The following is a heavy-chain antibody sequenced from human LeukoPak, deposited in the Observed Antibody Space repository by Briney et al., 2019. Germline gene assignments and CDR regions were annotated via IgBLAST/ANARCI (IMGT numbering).Heavy chain of an antibody. CDR1: AGSISSHY. Sequence: SETLSLTCTVSAGSISSHYWSWIRQPPGKGLEWIGYIYYSGSTNYNPSLKSRVTISVDTSKNQFSLKLSSVTAADTAVYYCARGCGGDCYYLDYWGQGTLVTVSS. CDR3: ARGCGGDCYYLDY. D-gene: IGHD2-21*01. CDR2: IYYSGST. V-gene: IGHV4-59*11. J-gene: IGHJ4*02.